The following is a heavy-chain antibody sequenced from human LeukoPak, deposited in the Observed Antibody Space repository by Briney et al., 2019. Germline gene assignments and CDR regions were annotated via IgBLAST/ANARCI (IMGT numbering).Heavy chain of an antibody. CDR3: ARTGDFDY. CDR1: GYTFTGYY. CDR2: INANSGGT. V-gene: IGHV1-2*02. Sequence: ASVKVSCKASGYTFTGYYMHWVRQAPGQGLEWMGWINANSGGTNYAQKFQGRVTMTRDTSNSTAYMELSSLTSDDTAVYYCARTGDFDYWGQGTLVTVSS. J-gene: IGHJ4*02. D-gene: IGHD7-27*01.